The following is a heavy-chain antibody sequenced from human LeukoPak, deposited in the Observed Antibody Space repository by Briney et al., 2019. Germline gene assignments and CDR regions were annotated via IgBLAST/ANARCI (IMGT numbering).Heavy chain of an antibody. CDR3: AKDIAARPAQGAFDI. J-gene: IGHJ3*02. D-gene: IGHD6-6*01. CDR2: ISYDGSNK. CDR1: GFTFSSYA. V-gene: IGHV3-30-3*01. Sequence: PGRSLRLSCAASGFTFSSYAMHWVRQAPGKGLEWVAVISYDGSNKYYADSVKGRFTISRDNSKNTLYLQMNSLRAEDTAVYYCAKDIAARPAQGAFDIWGQGTMVTVSS.